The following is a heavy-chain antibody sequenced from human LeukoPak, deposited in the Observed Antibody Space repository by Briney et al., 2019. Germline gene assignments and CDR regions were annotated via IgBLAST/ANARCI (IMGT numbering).Heavy chain of an antibody. CDR3: VRAGGSSWSDF. V-gene: IGHV3-7*01. CDR1: GFTFSSYA. J-gene: IGHJ4*02. Sequence: GGSLRLSCAASGFTFSSYAMSWVRQSPGKGLEWVANINQDGSENHYVDSVKGRFTISRDNAKNSVFVQMNGLRVEDTAVYYCVRAGGSSWSDFWGQGTLVTVSS. D-gene: IGHD6-13*01. CDR2: INQDGSEN.